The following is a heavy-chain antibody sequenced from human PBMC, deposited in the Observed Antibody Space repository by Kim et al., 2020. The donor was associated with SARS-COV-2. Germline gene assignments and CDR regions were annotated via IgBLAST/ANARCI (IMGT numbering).Heavy chain of an antibody. CDR2: INNNGGST. CDR3: VKGYSSSWYGWFDS. J-gene: IGHJ5*01. D-gene: IGHD6-13*01. CDR1: GFNFNNYA. V-gene: IGHV3-64D*06. Sequence: GGSLRLSCSVSGFNFNNYAIHWVRQAPGKGLQYVSAINNNGGSTYYADSVRGRFAISRDNSKNTLDLQMSSLRVEDTAVYYCVKGYSSSWYGWFDSWGQGTLVTVSS.